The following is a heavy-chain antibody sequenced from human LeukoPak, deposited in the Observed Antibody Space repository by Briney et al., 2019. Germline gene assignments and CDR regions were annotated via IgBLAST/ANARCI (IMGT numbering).Heavy chain of an antibody. Sequence: PSETLSLTCTVSGGSISSSSYYWGWIRQPPGKGLEWIGSIYYSGSTYYNPSLKSRVTISVDTSKNQFSLKLSSVTAADTAVYYCASSGGLGGKSIDYWGQGTLVTVSS. CDR1: GGSISSSSYY. V-gene: IGHV4-39*07. J-gene: IGHJ4*02. CDR2: IYYSGST. D-gene: IGHD4-23*01. CDR3: ASSGGLGGKSIDY.